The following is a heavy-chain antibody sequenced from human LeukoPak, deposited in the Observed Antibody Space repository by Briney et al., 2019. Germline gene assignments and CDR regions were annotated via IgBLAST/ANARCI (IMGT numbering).Heavy chain of an antibody. Sequence: ASVKVSCKASGYTFTEFYIHWVRRAPGQGLEWMGWINPNGGGTNHAQKFQGRVTLTRDTSITTAYMELSRLRSEDTALYYCARGVGIDYWGQGTLVTVSS. CDR3: ARGVGIDY. CDR1: GYTFTEFY. V-gene: IGHV1-2*02. D-gene: IGHD1-1*01. CDR2: INPNGGGT. J-gene: IGHJ4*02.